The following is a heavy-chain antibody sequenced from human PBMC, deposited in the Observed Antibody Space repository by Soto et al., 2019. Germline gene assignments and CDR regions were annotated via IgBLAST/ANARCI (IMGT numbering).Heavy chain of an antibody. CDR1: GGSITSSSYL. Sequence: QLHLQQSGPGVVKPSETLSLSCTVSGGSITSSSYLWGWIRQTPGKGLEWIGNMRYSGDTHSDPSLQSRVTISVDTPKSQFSLSLSSVTAADTAIYYCVCSLGPTTGIDYWGQGILVTVSS. CDR3: VCSLGPTTGIDY. V-gene: IGHV4-39*01. D-gene: IGHD1-26*01. J-gene: IGHJ4*02. CDR2: MRYSGDT.